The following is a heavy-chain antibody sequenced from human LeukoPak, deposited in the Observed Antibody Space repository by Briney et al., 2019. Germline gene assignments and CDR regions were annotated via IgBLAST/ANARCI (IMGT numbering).Heavy chain of an antibody. CDR1: GGSISSYY. V-gene: IGHV4-59*12. D-gene: IGHD6-6*01. CDR3: ARLGPYSSSSPPFDY. J-gene: IGHJ4*02. Sequence: SETLSLTCTVSGGSISSYYWSWIRQPPGKGLEWIGYIYYSGSTYYNPSLKSRVTISVDRSKNQFSLKLSSVTAADTAVYYCARLGPYSSSSPPFDYWGQGTLVTVSS. CDR2: IYYSGST.